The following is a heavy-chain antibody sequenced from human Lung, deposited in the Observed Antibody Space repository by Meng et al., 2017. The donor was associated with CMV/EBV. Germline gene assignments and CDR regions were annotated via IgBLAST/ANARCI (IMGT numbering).Heavy chain of an antibody. D-gene: IGHD3-22*01. V-gene: IGHV1-69*05. Sequence: SVKVSXKAPGATFNNYAFSWLRQAPGQGLEWMGGIIPVLSTEKYAQKYQGRVALTTDESTTTAYMELSGLRSDDTAVYYCAKARWQFYSDSSDYYYFHHTWGQGTLVXVSS. CDR3: AKARWQFYSDSSDYYYFHHT. CDR2: IIPVLSTE. J-gene: IGHJ5*02. CDR1: GATFNNYA.